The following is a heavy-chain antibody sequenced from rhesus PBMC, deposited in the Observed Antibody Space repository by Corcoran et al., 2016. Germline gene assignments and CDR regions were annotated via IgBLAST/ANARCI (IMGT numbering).Heavy chain of an antibody. CDR1: GGSISDDYY. D-gene: IGHD6-13*01. Sequence: QVQLQESGPGLVKPSETLSLTCAVSGGSISDDYYWSWIRQPPGKGLEWIGYIYGSGGGTNYNPSLKYRVTFSIDTSKNQFSLKLSSVTAADTAVYYCARVNSSWYAFDFWGQGLRVTVSS. CDR2: IYGSGGGT. V-gene: IGHV4-106*01. J-gene: IGHJ3*01. CDR3: ARVNSSWYAFDF.